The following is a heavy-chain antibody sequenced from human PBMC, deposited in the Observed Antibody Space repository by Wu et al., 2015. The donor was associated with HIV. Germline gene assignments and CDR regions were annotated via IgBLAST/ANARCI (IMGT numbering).Heavy chain of an antibody. CDR1: GGTFSNYA. D-gene: IGHD5-24*01. V-gene: IGHV1-69*14. J-gene: IGHJ6*02. CDR3: ARASILEMSTASYYYYVMDV. CDR2: IIPISGPA. Sequence: QVQLVQSGAELKKPGSSVKVSCKASGGTFSNYAISWVRQAPGQGLEWMGRIIPISGPANYAQRFQGRVTITADIPTNTAYLELSSLRSDDTAVYYCARASILEMSTASYYYYVMDVWGQGTTVTVSS.